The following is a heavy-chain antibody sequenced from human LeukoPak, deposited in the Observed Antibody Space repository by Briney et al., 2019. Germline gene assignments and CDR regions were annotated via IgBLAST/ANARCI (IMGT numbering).Heavy chain of an antibody. Sequence: PSETLSLTCTVSGGSISSHYWSWIRQPPGKGLEWIACLLDSVNTKDNPSLQSRLTLSADTSKNQFSLRLSSVTAADTAVYYCATIKRGSIYGYFDFWGQGIKVTVSS. J-gene: IGHJ4*02. CDR1: GGSISSHY. CDR2: LLDSVNT. V-gene: IGHV4-59*11. CDR3: ATIKRGSIYGYFDF. D-gene: IGHD5-18*01.